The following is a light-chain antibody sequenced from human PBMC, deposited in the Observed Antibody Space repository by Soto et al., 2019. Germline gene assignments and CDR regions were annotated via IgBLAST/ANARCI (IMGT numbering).Light chain of an antibody. J-gene: IGKJ4*01. V-gene: IGKV3-20*01. Sequence: EIVLTQSPGTLSLSPGERATLSCRASQSVSSSYLAWYQQKPGQAPRLLIYGASSRATGMPDRFSGSGSVTDFTLTISRLEPEDVAVYYCQQYGSSPLLTFGGGTKVEIK. CDR2: GAS. CDR3: QQYGSSPLLT. CDR1: QSVSSSY.